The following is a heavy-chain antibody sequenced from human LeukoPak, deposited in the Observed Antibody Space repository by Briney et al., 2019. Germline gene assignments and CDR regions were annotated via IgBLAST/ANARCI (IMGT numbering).Heavy chain of an antibody. Sequence: APVKVSCKASGYTFTGYYMHWVRQAPGQGLEWMGRINPNSGGTNYAQKFQGRVTMTRDTSISTAYMELSRLRSDDTAVYYCARGMYYYDNSGYYFYFDYWGQGTLVTVSS. V-gene: IGHV1-2*06. CDR1: GYTFTGYY. J-gene: IGHJ4*02. D-gene: IGHD3-22*01. CDR2: INPNSGGT. CDR3: ARGMYYYDNSGYYFYFDY.